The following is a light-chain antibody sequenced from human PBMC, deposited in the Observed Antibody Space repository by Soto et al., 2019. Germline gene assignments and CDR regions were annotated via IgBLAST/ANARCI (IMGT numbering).Light chain of an antibody. V-gene: IGLV8-61*01. CDR1: SGSVSTSYY. J-gene: IGLJ3*02. CDR3: VLYMGSRIWV. Sequence: QAVVTQEPSFSVSPGGTVTLTCGLSSGSVSTSYYPSWYQQTPGQAPRTLIYSTNTRSSGVPDPFSGSILGNRAALTITGSQADDESDYYCVLYMGSRIWVFGGGTKLTVL. CDR2: STN.